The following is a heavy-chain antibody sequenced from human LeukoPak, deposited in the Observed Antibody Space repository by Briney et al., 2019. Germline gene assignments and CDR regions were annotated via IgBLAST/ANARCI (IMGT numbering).Heavy chain of an antibody. CDR2: ISSNSYNV. J-gene: IGHJ3*01. D-gene: IGHD1-26*01. CDR3: ARWLVGALKPGAFDV. Sequence: GRSLRLSCAGSGFSFSAYIMNWVRQAPGKGLEWVSSISSNSYNVYYADSVRGRFIISRDNARSSLFLQMNSLRAEDTAVYYCARWLVGALKPGAFDVWSQGTAVTVSS. CDR1: GFSFSAYI. V-gene: IGHV3-21*06.